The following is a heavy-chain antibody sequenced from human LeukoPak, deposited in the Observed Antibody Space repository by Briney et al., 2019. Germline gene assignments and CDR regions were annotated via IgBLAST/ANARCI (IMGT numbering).Heavy chain of an antibody. CDR1: GGSISTFH. CDR2: IYYSGST. V-gene: IGHV4-59*01. Sequence: SETLSLTCTVSGGSISTFHWSWIRQPPGKGLEWIGYIYYSGSTNYNPSLKSRVTISVDTSKNQFSLKLSSVTAADTAVYYCARETTVTTYDTAFDIWGQGTMVTVSS. J-gene: IGHJ3*02. D-gene: IGHD4-17*01. CDR3: ARETTVTTYDTAFDI.